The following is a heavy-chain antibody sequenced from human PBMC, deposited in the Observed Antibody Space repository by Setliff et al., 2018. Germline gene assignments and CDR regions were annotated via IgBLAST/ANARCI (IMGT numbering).Heavy chain of an antibody. CDR2: IKNKVNTFST. D-gene: IGHD2-2*01. J-gene: IGHJ4*02. V-gene: IGHV3-72*01. CDR3: ARVGYCDGPTCYPFDY. Sequence: GGSLSLSCAASGFTFGDHFMDRVRQPPGKGLEWVGRIKNKVNTFSTQYAASVNGRFSISRDDSKSSLYLQMNSLKSEDTAVYYCARVGYCDGPTCYPFDYWGPGTLVTVSS. CDR1: GFTFGDHF.